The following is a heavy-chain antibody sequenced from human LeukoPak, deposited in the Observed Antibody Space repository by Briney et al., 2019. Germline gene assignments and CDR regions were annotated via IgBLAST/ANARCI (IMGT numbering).Heavy chain of an antibody. Sequence: SEALSLTCTVSGGSISSYYWSWIRQPPGKRLEWIGDVYYSGSTNYNPSLKSRVTISIGTSKNHFSLKLNSVTAADTAVYYCARDQGYAFDIWGQGTMVTVSS. V-gene: IGHV4-59*01. CDR2: VYYSGST. J-gene: IGHJ3*02. CDR1: GGSISSYY. CDR3: ARDQGYAFDI.